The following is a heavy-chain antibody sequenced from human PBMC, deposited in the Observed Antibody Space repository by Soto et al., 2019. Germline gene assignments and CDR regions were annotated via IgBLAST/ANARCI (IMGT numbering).Heavy chain of an antibody. D-gene: IGHD2-21*01. J-gene: IGHJ4*02. CDR1: GFTFTDSA. V-gene: IGHV3-73*02. Sequence: EVQLVESGGGLVQPGGSLKLSCAASGFTFTDSAIHWVRQASGKGPEWVGRIRNKVNTYATAYAASVKGRFTISRDDATGTTYLKMNSLKTEDTAVFYCSGRRDWTATAPLDYWGQGTLVTVSS. CDR2: IRNKVNTYAT. CDR3: SGRRDWTATAPLDY.